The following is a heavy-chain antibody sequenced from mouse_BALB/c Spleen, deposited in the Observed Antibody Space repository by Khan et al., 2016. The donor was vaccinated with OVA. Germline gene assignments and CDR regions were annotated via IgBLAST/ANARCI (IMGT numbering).Heavy chain of an antibody. Sequence: VQLQQSGTVLARPGASVKMSCKASGYTFTSYWMHWVKQRPGQGLEWIGTIYPGNSDTNYNQKFKGTATLTAVTSTSTAYMELNSLTNEDSAAYYCTRNGFGNYESWDYWGQGTTLTVSS. CDR1: GYTFTSYW. V-gene: IGHV1-5*01. D-gene: IGHD2-1*01. CDR3: TRNGFGNYESWDY. CDR2: IYPGNSDT. J-gene: IGHJ2*01.